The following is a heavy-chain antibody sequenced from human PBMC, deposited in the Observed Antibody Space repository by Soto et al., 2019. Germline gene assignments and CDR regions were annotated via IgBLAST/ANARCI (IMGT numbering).Heavy chain of an antibody. CDR2: IYPGDSDT. V-gene: IGHV5-51*01. CDR3: ARNSIAAAGTPYYYYGMDV. J-gene: IGHJ6*02. Sequence: PGESLKISCXGSGYSFTSYWIGWVRQMPGKGLEWMGIIYPGDSDTRYSPSFQGQVTISADKSISTAYLQWSSLKASDTAMYYCARNSIAAAGTPYYYYGMDVWGQGTTVTVSS. D-gene: IGHD6-13*01. CDR1: GYSFTSYW.